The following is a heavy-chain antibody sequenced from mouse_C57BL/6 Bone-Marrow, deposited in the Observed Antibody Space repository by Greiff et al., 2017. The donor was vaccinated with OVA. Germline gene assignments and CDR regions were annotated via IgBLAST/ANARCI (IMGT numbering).Heavy chain of an antibody. V-gene: IGHV5-6*01. CDR1: GFTFSSYG. J-gene: IGHJ3*01. CDR2: ISSGGSYT. CDR3: ARQKDSTWFAY. Sequence: EVMLVESGGDLVKPGGSLKLSCAASGFTFSSYGMSWVRQTPDKRLEWVATISSGGSYTYYPDSVKGRFTISRDNAKNTLYLHMSSLKSEDTAMYYCARQKDSTWFAYWGQGTLVTVSA.